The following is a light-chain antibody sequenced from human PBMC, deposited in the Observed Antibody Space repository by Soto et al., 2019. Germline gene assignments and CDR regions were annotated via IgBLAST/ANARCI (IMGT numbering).Light chain of an antibody. Sequence: EIVLTQSPGTLSLSPGERATLSCRASQSVTSSYLAWWQQKPGQAPRLLIYGASSRATGIPDRFSGSGSGTDFTLTISRLEPEDFAVYYCQQYGSSSTFGQGTRLEI. V-gene: IGKV3-20*01. CDR2: GAS. J-gene: IGKJ5*01. CDR1: QSVTSSY. CDR3: QQYGSSST.